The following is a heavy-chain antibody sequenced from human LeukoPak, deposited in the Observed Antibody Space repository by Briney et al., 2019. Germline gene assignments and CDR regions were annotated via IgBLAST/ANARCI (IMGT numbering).Heavy chain of an antibody. D-gene: IGHD2-8*01. J-gene: IGHJ4*02. CDR2: INSDGSST. CDR3: ASRVNGAWSLDY. Sequence: QPGGSLILSCAASGFTFSSYWMHWVRHAPGKGLVWVSRINSDGSSTSYADSVKGRFTISRDNAKNTLYLQMNSLRAEDTAVYYCASRVNGAWSLDYWGQGTLVTVSS. CDR1: GFTFSSYW. V-gene: IGHV3-74*01.